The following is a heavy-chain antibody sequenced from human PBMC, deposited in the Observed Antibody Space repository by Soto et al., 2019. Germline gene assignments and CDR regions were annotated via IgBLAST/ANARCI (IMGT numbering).Heavy chain of an antibody. J-gene: IGHJ4*02. D-gene: IGHD6-19*01. CDR1: GFTFSGSA. CDR2: IKSKTSGVTT. Sequence: GGSLRLCCAASGFTFSGSAMHWVRQASGKGLEWVGRIKSKTSGVTTDYAAPVKGRFIISRDDSKNMLYLQMNSLKTEDTAVYYCTTDFSSGWFFDYWGQGTLVTVSS. CDR3: TTDFSSGWFFDY. V-gene: IGHV3-15*07.